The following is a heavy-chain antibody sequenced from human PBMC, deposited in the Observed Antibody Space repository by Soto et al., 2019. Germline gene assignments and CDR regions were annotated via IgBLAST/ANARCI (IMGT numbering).Heavy chain of an antibody. D-gene: IGHD1-26*01. V-gene: IGHV6-1*01. Sequence: SATLSLTCAITGDSVSSNSAGWSWVRQSPSGGLEWLGRTYYRSKWYYEYAVSVRGRITINPDTSKNQYSLQLNSVTPEDTAVYFCARGEQYSGRIFDYWGQGTLVTVSS. CDR3: ARGEQYSGRIFDY. J-gene: IGHJ4*01. CDR1: GDSVSSNSAG. CDR2: TYYRSKWYY.